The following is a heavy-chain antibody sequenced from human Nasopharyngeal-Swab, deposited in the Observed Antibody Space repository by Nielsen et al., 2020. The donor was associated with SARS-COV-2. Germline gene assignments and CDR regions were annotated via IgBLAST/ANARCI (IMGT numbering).Heavy chain of an antibody. D-gene: IGHD1-14*01. CDR3: SRGGMGTGPDY. Sequence: GGSLRLSCAASGFTFSWHWMHWVRQAPGKGLVWVSYINTDGSNTKYADSVKGRFTISRDNAKNTLYLQMNSLRAEDTAVYYCSRGGMGTGPDYWGQGILVTVSS. CDR1: GFTFSWHW. J-gene: IGHJ4*02. V-gene: IGHV3-74*01. CDR2: INTDGSNT.